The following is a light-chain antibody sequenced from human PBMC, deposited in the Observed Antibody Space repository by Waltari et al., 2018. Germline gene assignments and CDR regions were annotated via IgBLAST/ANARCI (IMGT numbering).Light chain of an antibody. CDR2: TNN. CDR3: AAWDDSLSGPI. Sequence: QSVLTQPPSASGTPGQRVTISCSGSSSNIGSNYVSWYQHLPGTAPQGLISTNNQRPSGVPDRFSGSKSGTSASLAISGLRSEDEADYYCAAWDDSLSGPIFGGGTKLTVL. V-gene: IGLV1-47*01. J-gene: IGLJ2*01. CDR1: SSNIGSNY.